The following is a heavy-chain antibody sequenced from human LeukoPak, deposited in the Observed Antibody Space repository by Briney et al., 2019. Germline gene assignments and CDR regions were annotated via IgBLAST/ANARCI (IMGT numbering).Heavy chain of an antibody. CDR3: ARDRTNDYGDY. D-gene: IGHD2-8*01. CDR2: IIPNSGGS. J-gene: IGHJ4*02. V-gene: IGHV1-2*02. CDR1: GYTFTDYY. Sequence: ASVKVSCKASGYTFTDYYMHWVRQAPGQGLEWMGWIIPNSGGSNYAQKFQGRVTMTRDTSISTAYMELSRLRSDDTAVYYCARDRTNDYGDYWGQGTLVTVSS.